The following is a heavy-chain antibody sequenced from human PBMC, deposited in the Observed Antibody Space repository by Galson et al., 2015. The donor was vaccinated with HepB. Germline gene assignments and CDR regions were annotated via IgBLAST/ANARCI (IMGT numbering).Heavy chain of an antibody. D-gene: IGHD1-1*01. J-gene: IGHJ4*02. V-gene: IGHV3-23*01. CDR2: IGVRGTT. Sequence: SLRLSCAASRFTFSRLGMTWVRQAPGKGLECVSAIGVRGTTDYAESVKGRFTISRDNSKNMLYLQMNNLRAEDTAVYYCAKGTTDIDYWGQGTLVTVSS. CDR3: AKGTTDIDY. CDR1: RFTFSRLG.